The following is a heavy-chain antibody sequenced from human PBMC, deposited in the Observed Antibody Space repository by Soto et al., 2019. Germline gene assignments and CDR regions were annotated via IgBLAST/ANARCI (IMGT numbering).Heavy chain of an antibody. CDR3: ARWSFASGGWYFGSFYL. V-gene: IGHV1-18*01. Sequence: QVQLVQSAHEAKKPGASVKVSCKASGYTFSNFGIVWVRQAPGQGPEWMGWISTADGNTNYAQKVQERVTMTTDTSTTTAYMELRTLGSDDTAIYYCARWSFASGGWYFGSFYLWGQGTLVIVSS. J-gene: IGHJ3*01. CDR1: GYTFSNFG. CDR2: ISTADGNT. D-gene: IGHD6-19*01.